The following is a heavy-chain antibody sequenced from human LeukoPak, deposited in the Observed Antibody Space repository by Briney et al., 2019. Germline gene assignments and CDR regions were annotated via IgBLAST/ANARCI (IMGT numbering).Heavy chain of an antibody. CDR1: GFTFSDYY. V-gene: IGHV3-11*01. CDR3: ASPITMIVVVTANPYDALDI. CDR2: ISSSGSTI. J-gene: IGHJ3*02. Sequence: KPGGSLRLSCAASGFTFSDYYMSWIRQAPGKGLEWVSYISSSGSTIYYADSVKGRFTISRDNAKNSLYLQMNSLRAEDTAVYYCASPITMIVVVTANPYDALDIWGQGTMVTVSS. D-gene: IGHD3-22*01.